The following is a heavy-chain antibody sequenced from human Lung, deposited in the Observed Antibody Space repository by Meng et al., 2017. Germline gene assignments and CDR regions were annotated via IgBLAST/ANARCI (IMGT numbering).Heavy chain of an antibody. CDR2: IKSNSDGGTT. D-gene: IGHD6-13*01. Sequence: VEGVGVGVGLAKPGGSLCLSCVASGFSFTDAWMSWVRQAPGKGLEWVGRIKSNSDGGTTDYAAPVKGRFTISRDDSKNTLYLQMNSLITEDTAVYFCATGAAAADHWGQGTLVTVSS. V-gene: IGHV3-15*01. CDR1: GFSFTDAW. J-gene: IGHJ4*02. CDR3: ATGAAAADH.